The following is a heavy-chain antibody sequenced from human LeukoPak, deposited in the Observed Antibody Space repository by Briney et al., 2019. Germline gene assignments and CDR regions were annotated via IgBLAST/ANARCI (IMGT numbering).Heavy chain of an antibody. D-gene: IGHD3-22*01. CDR3: TTGSGYYSPSFAS. Sequence: TGGSLRLSCAASGFTFSNAWMSWVRQAPGKGLEWVGRIKSKTDGGTTDYAAPVKGRFTISRDDSKNTLYLQMNSLKTEDTAVYYCTTGSGYYSPSFASWAQGTLVTVPS. CDR1: GFTFSNAW. J-gene: IGHJ4*02. CDR2: IKSKTDGGTT. V-gene: IGHV3-15*01.